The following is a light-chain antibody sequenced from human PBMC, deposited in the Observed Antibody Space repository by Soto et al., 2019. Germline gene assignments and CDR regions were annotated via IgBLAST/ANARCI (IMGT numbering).Light chain of an antibody. CDR3: QTWGTGIRV. V-gene: IGLV4-69*01. CDR1: SGHSSYA. Sequence: QSVLTQSPSASASLGASVKLTCTLSSGHSSYAIAWHQQQPDKGPRYLMDLNRDGSHSKGDGIPDRFSGSSSGAERYLTISSLQSEDEADYYCQTWGTGIRVFGTGTKLTVL. CDR2: LNRDGSH. J-gene: IGLJ1*01.